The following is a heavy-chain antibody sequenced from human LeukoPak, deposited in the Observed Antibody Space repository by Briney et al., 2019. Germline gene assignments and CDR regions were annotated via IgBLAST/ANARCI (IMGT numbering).Heavy chain of an antibody. CDR2: ISHSGST. CDR1: GGSISSSSYY. CDR3: ARGRFRGQRSVLDY. D-gene: IGHD2-21*01. J-gene: IGHJ4*02. Sequence: SETLSLTCTVSGGSISSSSYYWGWIRQPPGKGLEWIGEISHSGSTNYNPSLKSRVTISVDTSKNQFSLKLSSVTAADTAVYYWARGRFRGQRSVLDYWGQGNLVTVSS. V-gene: IGHV4-39*07.